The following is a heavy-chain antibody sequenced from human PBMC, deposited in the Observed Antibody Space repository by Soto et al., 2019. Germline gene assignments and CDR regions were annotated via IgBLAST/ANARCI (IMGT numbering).Heavy chain of an antibody. V-gene: IGHV4-30-4*01. CDR2: IYYSGST. J-gene: IGHJ6*02. CDR3: ARDESSGSYYYYGMDV. Sequence: SETLSLTCTVSGGSISSGDYYWSWIRQPPGKGLEWIGYIYYSGSTYYNPSLKSRVTISVDTSKNQFSLKLSSVTAADTAVYYCARDESSGSYYYYGMDVWGQGTTVTVSS. D-gene: IGHD3-10*01. CDR1: GGSISSGDYY.